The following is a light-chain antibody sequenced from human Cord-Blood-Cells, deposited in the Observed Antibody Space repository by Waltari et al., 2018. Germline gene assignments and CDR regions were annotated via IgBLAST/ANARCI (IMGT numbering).Light chain of an antibody. CDR3: SSYTSSSTWV. V-gene: IGLV2-14*01. CDR1: SSDVGGYNY. Sequence: QSALTQPASVSGSPGQSITISCTGTSSDVGGYNYVSWYQQHPGKAPKLMIYDVSNRPSGVSNRFSGSKSGNTASLTTSGLQAEDEADYYCSSYTSSSTWVFGGGTKLTVI. CDR2: DVS. J-gene: IGLJ3*02.